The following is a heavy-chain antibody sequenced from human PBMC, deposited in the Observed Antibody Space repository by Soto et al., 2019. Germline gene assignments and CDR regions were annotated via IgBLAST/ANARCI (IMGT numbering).Heavy chain of an antibody. V-gene: IGHV3-23*01. CDR2: ISSSGGLT. D-gene: IGHD3-10*01. J-gene: IGHJ4*02. Sequence: EVQLLESGGRLVLPGGSLRLSCAASGFTFTSSAMNWVRQAPGKGLEWVSGISSSGGLTYYADSVKGRFSISRDNSKNTLYLQINSLRAEDTAVYYCAKVGFAFDYWGQGTLVTVSS. CDR3: AKVGFAFDY. CDR1: GFTFTSSA.